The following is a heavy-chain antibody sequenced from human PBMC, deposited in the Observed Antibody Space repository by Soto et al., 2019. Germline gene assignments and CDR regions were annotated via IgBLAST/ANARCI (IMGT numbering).Heavy chain of an antibody. Sequence: ASVKVSCKDSVGTISSYAISWVRQDPEQGLEWMGGIIPIFGTANHAQKFQGRVTITADESTSTAYMELSSLRSEDTAVYYCARGLLKGGYSGYDGHGPYYFDYWGQGTLVTVSS. CDR3: ARGLLKGGYSGYDGHGPYYFDY. D-gene: IGHD5-12*01. CDR1: VGTISSYA. V-gene: IGHV1-69*13. CDR2: IIPIFGTA. J-gene: IGHJ4*02.